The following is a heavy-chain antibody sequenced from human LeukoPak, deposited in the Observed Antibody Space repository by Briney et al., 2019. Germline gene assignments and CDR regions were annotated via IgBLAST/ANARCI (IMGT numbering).Heavy chain of an antibody. Sequence: SQTLSLTCTVSGGSISSGGYYWSWIRQHPGKGLEWIGYIYYSGSTYYNPSRKSRVTISVDTSKNQFSLKLSSVTAADTAVYYCARYYDSSGYYRYFDYWGQGTLVTVSP. V-gene: IGHV4-31*03. D-gene: IGHD3-22*01. CDR3: ARYYDSSGYYRYFDY. CDR1: GGSISSGGYY. CDR2: IYYSGST. J-gene: IGHJ4*02.